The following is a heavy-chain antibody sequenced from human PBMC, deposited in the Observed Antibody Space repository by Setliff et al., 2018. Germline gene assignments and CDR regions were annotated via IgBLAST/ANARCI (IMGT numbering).Heavy chain of an antibody. CDR1: GGSISSGGYY. J-gene: IGHJ3*02. CDR3: ARVPRFTDTRNAFDI. CDR2: IYYSGST. Sequence: SETLSLTCTVSGGSISSGGYYWSWIRQHPGKGLEWIGYIYYSGSTYYNPSLKSRVTISVGTSKNQFSLKLSSVTAADTAVYYCARVPRFTDTRNAFDIWGQGTMVTVSS. D-gene: IGHD5-18*01. V-gene: IGHV4-31*03.